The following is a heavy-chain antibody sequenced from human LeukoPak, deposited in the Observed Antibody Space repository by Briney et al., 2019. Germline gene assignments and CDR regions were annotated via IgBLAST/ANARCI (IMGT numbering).Heavy chain of an antibody. CDR1: GGSISSGGYY. CDR2: IYHSGST. Sequence: SQTLSLTCTVSGGSISSGGYYWRWIRQPPGKGLEWIGYIYHSGSTYYNPSLKSRVTISVDRSKNQFSLKLSSVTAADTAVYYCARLPRVFYGGHFDYWGQGTLVTVSS. V-gene: IGHV4-30-2*01. D-gene: IGHD4-17*01. J-gene: IGHJ4*02. CDR3: ARLPRVFYGGHFDY.